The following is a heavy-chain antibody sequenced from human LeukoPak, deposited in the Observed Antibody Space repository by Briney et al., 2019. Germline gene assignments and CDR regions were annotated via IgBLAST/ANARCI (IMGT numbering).Heavy chain of an antibody. Sequence: PGGSLRLSCAASGFSFSNYEMSWVRQAPGKGLEWFSYIGATGSITYYADSVKGRFTISRDKSKNSLYLQMNSLRAEDTAVYYCARDRWRSGVYEGDFDYWGQGTLVTVSS. CDR3: ARDRWRSGVYEGDFDY. CDR1: GFSFSNYE. V-gene: IGHV3-48*03. CDR2: IGATGSIT. J-gene: IGHJ4*02. D-gene: IGHD5/OR15-5a*01.